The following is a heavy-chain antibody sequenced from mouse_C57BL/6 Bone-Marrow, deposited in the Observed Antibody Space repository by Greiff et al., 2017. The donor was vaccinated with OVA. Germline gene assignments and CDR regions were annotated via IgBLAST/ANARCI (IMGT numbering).Heavy chain of an antibody. V-gene: IGHV14-4*01. CDR1: GFNIKDDY. J-gene: IGHJ1*03. CDR3: TRGSHWYFDV. CDR2: IDPENGDT. Sequence: EVQLQQSGAELVRPGASVKLSCTASGFNIKDDYMHWVKQRPEQGLEWIGWIDPENGDTEYASNFQGRATITADTSSNTAYLQLSSLTSEDTAVYYGTRGSHWYFDVWGTGTTVTVSS.